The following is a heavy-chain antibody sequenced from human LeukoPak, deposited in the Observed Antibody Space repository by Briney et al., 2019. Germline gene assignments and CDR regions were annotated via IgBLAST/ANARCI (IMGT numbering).Heavy chain of an antibody. V-gene: IGHV4-61*02. CDR1: GGPISGGNYY. Sequence: SETLSLTCTDSGGPISGGNYYWNWIRQPAGKGLEWIVRVHSSGSTNHNPSLKSRATIPRETSKNQFSVIVSSVSAADTAIYFCARSKGDYGSGSLGYWGQGILVTVSS. D-gene: IGHD3-10*01. CDR3: ARSKGDYGSGSLGY. CDR2: VHSSGST. J-gene: IGHJ4*02.